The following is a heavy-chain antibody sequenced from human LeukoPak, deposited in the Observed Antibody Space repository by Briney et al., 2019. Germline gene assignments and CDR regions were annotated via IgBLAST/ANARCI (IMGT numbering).Heavy chain of an antibody. Sequence: GESLKISFKGSGYRFSSYWIGWVRPMPGKGLEWMGIIYPGDSETSYSTSFQGQVTISADKSISTAYLQWSSLKASDTAMYYCVRALGYCSSGSCYYYDYWGQGTLVTVSS. CDR3: VRALGYCSSGSCYYYDY. J-gene: IGHJ4*02. CDR2: IYPGDSET. D-gene: IGHD2-15*01. V-gene: IGHV5-51*01. CDR1: GYRFSSYW.